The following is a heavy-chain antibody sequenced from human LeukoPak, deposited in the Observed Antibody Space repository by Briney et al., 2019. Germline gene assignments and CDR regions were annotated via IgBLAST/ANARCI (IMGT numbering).Heavy chain of an antibody. CDR1: GGSFSGYY. D-gene: IGHD1-26*01. Sequence: ETLSLTCAVYGGSFSGYYWSWVRQAPGKGLEWVGRIKSKTDGGTTDYAAPVKGRFTISRDDSKNTLYLQINSLKTEDTAVYYCTTVKRGWSYKPREYYYYYMDVWGKGTTVTVSS. CDR2: IKSKTDGGTT. J-gene: IGHJ6*03. V-gene: IGHV3-15*01. CDR3: TTVKRGWSYKPREYYYYYMDV.